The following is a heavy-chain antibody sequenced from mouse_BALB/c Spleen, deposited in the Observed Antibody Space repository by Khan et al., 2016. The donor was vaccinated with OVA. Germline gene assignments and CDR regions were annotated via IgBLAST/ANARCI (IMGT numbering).Heavy chain of an antibody. J-gene: IGHJ2*01. V-gene: IGHV3-6*02. Sequence: EVQLQESGPGLVKPSQSLSLTCSVTGYSITSGYYWNWLRQFPGNKLEWMGYISYDGSNNYNPSLKNRISIILDTSKNQFFLKLNSVTTEDTATYYCARGWLVKVDYWGQGTTLTVSS. D-gene: IGHD2-3*01. CDR2: ISYDGSN. CDR3: ARGWLVKVDY. CDR1: GYSITSGYY.